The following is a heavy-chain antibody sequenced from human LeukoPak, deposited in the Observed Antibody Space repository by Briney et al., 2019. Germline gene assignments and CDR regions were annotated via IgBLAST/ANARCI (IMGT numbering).Heavy chain of an antibody. CDR2: IYSSGSA. V-gene: IGHV4-59*08. CDR3: ARHRDYYDT. Sequence: SETLSLTCTVSGGSISSYYWTWIRQPPGKGLEWIGYIYSSGSANYNPSLKSRVIISGDTSKNQISLNLTSVTAADTAVYFCARHRDYYDTWGHGTLVTVSS. CDR1: GGSISSYY. D-gene: IGHD3-22*01. J-gene: IGHJ4*01.